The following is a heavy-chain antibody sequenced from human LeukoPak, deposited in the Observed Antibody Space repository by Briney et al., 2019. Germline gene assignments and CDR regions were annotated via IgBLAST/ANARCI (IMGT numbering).Heavy chain of an antibody. V-gene: IGHV1-18*01. J-gene: IGHJ3*01. CDR1: GYTFTSYG. CDR2: ISGYNGNT. D-gene: IGHD5-24*01. CDR3: ARIRDGYNDAYDL. Sequence: ASVKVSCKASGYTFTSYGISWVRQAPGQGLEWMGWISGYNGNTNYAQKLQGRVTMTTDTSTSTAYMELSSLRSEDTAIYYCARIRDGYNDAYDLWGQGTVVTVPS.